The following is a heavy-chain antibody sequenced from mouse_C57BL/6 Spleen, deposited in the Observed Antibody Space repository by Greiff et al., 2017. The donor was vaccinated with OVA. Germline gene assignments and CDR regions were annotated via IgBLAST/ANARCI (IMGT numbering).Heavy chain of an antibody. Sequence: TASGVDFSRYWMSWVRRAPGQGLERIGEINPNSSTINYAPSLKDKFIISRDNAKNTLYRQMSKVRSEDTALYYCARPKAMDYWGQGTSVTVSS. CDR3: ARPKAMDY. J-gene: IGHJ4*01. CDR1: GVDFSRYW. CDR2: INPNSSTI. V-gene: IGHV4-1*01.